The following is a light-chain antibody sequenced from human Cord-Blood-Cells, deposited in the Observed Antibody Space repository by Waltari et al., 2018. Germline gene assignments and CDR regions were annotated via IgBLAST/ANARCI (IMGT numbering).Light chain of an antibody. V-gene: IGKV3-11*01. CDR1: QSVSSY. J-gene: IGKJ5*01. Sequence: EIVLTQSPATLSLSPGERVTLSCRASQSVSSYLAWYQQKPGQAPRLLIYDASNRATGIPARFSGSGSGTDFTLTISSLEPEDFVVYYCQQRSNWPITFGQGTRLEIK. CDR3: QQRSNWPIT. CDR2: DAS.